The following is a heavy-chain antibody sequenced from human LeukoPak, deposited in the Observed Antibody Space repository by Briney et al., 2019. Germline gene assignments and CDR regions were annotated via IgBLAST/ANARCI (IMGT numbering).Heavy chain of an antibody. J-gene: IGHJ4*02. Sequence: ASVKVSCKASGYTFTSYDINWVRPPTGQGLEWMGWMNPNSGNTGYAQKFQGRVTMTRNTSISTAYMELSSLRSEDTAVYYCARGLYLLCYYDSSGPDGGDYWGQGTLVTVSS. V-gene: IGHV1-8*01. CDR2: MNPNSGNT. CDR3: ARGLYLLCYYDSSGPDGGDY. D-gene: IGHD3-22*01. CDR1: GYTFTSYD.